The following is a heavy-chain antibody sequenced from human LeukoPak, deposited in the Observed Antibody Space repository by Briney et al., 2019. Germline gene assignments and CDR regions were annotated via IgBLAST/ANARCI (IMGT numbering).Heavy chain of an antibody. CDR3: ARAGPTVTRLDY. D-gene: IGHD4-17*01. Sequence: PGGSLRLSCAASGSTFSSYAMHWVRQAPGKGLEWVAVISYDGSNKYYADSVKGRFTISRDNSKNTLYLQMNSLRAEDTAVYYCARAGPTVTRLDYWGQGTLVTVSS. CDR1: GSTFSSYA. V-gene: IGHV3-30-3*01. J-gene: IGHJ4*02. CDR2: ISYDGSNK.